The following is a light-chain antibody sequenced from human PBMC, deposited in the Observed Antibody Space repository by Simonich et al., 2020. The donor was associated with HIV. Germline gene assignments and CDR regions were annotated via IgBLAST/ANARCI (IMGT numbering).Light chain of an antibody. V-gene: IGKV1-5*03. CDR3: QQYSSYLT. Sequence: DIQMTQSPSTLSASVGDRVTITCRASQGISTWLAWYQQKPGTAPKLLIYKASSLESGVPSRFSGSGSGTEFTLTISSLQPDDFATYYCQQYSSYLTFGPGTKVDIK. CDR1: QGISTW. CDR2: KAS. J-gene: IGKJ3*01.